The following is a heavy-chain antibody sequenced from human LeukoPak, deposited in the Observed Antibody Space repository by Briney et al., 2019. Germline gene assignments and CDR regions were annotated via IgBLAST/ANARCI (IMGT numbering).Heavy chain of an antibody. V-gene: IGHV1-18*04. CDR2: INPNSGNT. CDR1: GYTFTGYY. D-gene: IGHD3-22*01. CDR3: ASSYYYDSSGYYGCHY. J-gene: IGHJ4*02. Sequence: ASVKVSCKASGYTFTGYYMHWVRQAPGQGLEWMGWINPNSGNTNYAQKLQGRVTMTTDTSTSTAYMELRSLRSDDTAVYYCASSYYYDSSGYYGCHYWGQGTLVTVSS.